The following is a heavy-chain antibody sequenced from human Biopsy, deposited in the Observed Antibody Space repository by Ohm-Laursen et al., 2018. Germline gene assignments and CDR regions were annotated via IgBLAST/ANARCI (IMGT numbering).Heavy chain of an antibody. Sequence: GSLRLSCTASGFTFSGHYMEWVRQAPGKGLEWVSVLSGSGGTTYYADSVKGRFTISRDNSKNTLYLQMNSLTAEDTAVYYCAKTFHGSSFLYDYWGQGTLVTVSS. V-gene: IGHV3-23*01. D-gene: IGHD2-15*01. CDR1: GFTFSGHY. J-gene: IGHJ4*02. CDR3: AKTFHGSSFLYDY. CDR2: LSGSGGTT.